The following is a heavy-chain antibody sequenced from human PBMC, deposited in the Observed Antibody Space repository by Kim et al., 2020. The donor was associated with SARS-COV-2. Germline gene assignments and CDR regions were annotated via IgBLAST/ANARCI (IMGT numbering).Heavy chain of an antibody. CDR3: AKDRLKAARRRYYYGMDV. V-gene: IGHV3-9*01. D-gene: IGHD6-6*01. J-gene: IGHJ6*02. Sequence: KGRFTISRDNAKNSLYLQMNSLGAEDTALYYCAKDRLKAARRRYYYGMDVWGQGTTVTVSS.